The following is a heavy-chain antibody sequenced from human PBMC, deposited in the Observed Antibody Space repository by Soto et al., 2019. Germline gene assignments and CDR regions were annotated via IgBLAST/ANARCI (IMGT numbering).Heavy chain of an antibody. CDR1: AFTFSSYR. J-gene: IGHJ4*02. D-gene: IGHD1-26*01. CDR3: ARDRRGYYFDY. CDR2: IWYDVSNK. V-gene: IGHV3-33*01. Sequence: PGGSPRLSCAASAFTFSSYRLHWVRQAPDKGLRWVAVIWYDVSNKYYADSVKGRFTISRDNSKNTLYLQMNSLRAEDTAVYYCARDRRGYYFDYWGQGTLVTVSS.